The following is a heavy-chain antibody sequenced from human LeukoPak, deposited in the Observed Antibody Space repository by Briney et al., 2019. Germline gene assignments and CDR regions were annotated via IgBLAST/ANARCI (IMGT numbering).Heavy chain of an antibody. CDR1: GFTFSRFW. J-gene: IGHJ4*02. D-gene: IGHD3-22*01. CDR3: ARDRDGYFDY. CDR2: IKPDGGEK. Sequence: GGSLRLSCEASGFTFSRFWMSWVRQAPGKGLEWVANIKPDGGEKYYVDSVKGRFTISRDNAKNSLYLQVNSLRAEDTAWYYCARDRDGYFDYWGQGSLVTVSS. V-gene: IGHV3-7*01.